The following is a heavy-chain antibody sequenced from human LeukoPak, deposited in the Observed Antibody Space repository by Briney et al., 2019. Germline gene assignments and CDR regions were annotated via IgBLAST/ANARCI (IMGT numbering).Heavy chain of an antibody. Sequence: KPGGSLRLSCAASGFTFSYYYMSWIRQAPGNGLEWVSYISSSGSTIYYADSVKGRFTISRDNAKNSLYLQMNSLRAEDTAVYYCARGRKGLRFDPFDYWGQGTLVTVSS. CDR1: GFTFSYYY. V-gene: IGHV3-11*01. CDR2: ISSSGSTI. CDR3: ARGRKGLRFDPFDY. D-gene: IGHD5-12*01. J-gene: IGHJ4*02.